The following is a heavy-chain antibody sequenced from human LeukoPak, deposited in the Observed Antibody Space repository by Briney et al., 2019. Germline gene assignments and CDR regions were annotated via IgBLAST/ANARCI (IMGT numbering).Heavy chain of an antibody. CDR2: IIPIFGTA. V-gene: IGHV1-69*06. CDR1: GGTFSSYA. Sequence: SVKVSCKASGGTFSSYAISWVRQAPGQGLEWMGGIIPIFGTANYAQKFQGRVTITADKSTSTAYMELSSLRSEDTAVYYCAKDVATYNWKPRNFDYWGQGTLVTVSS. CDR3: AKDVATYNWKPRNFDY. J-gene: IGHJ4*02. D-gene: IGHD1-20*01.